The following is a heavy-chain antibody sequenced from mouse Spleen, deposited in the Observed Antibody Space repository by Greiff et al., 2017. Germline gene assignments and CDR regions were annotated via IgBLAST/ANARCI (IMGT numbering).Heavy chain of an antibody. D-gene: IGHD4-1*01. V-gene: IGHV1-7*01. Sequence: VQLQQSGAELAKPGASVKMSCKASGYTFTSYWMHWVKQRPGQGLEWIGYINPSTGYTEYNQKFKDKATLTADKSSSTAYMQLSSLTSEDSAVYYCARRLGRAYFDYWGQGTTLTVSS. CDR1: GYTFTSYW. J-gene: IGHJ2*01. CDR2: INPSTGYT. CDR3: ARRLGRAYFDY.